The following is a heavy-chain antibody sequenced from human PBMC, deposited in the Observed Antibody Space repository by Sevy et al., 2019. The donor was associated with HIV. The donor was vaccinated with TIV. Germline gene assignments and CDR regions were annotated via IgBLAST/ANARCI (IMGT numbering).Heavy chain of an antibody. CDR2: INQNGTEI. CDR1: GFTFRNYW. D-gene: IGHD4-4*01. Sequence: GGSLRLSCVVSGFTFRNYWMSWVRQAPGKGLEWVANINQNGTEIYSVDSVKGRFTFSRDNTKNSVYLQMNSLRAEDTAIYYCAINSDYGMDAWGQGITVTVSS. V-gene: IGHV3-7*01. CDR3: AINSDYGMDA. J-gene: IGHJ6*02.